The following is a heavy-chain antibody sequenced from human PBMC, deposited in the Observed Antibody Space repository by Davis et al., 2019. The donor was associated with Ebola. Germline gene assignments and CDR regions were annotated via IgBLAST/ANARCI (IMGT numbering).Heavy chain of an antibody. CDR2: VRDNGRNT. V-gene: IGHV3-23*01. J-gene: IGHJ6*02. Sequence: GESLKISCAASGFSFRTYAMSWVRQAPGKGPEWVAGVRDNGRNTFYTDSVKGRFTISRDNSKNMVYLQMNSLRAEDTALYYCAKDGDYSSYYFYHGLDVWGQGTTVTVSS. D-gene: IGHD4-11*01. CDR3: AKDGDYSSYYFYHGLDV. CDR1: GFSFRTYA.